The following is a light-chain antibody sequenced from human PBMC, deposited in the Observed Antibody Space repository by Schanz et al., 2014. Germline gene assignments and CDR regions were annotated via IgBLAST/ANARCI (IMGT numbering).Light chain of an antibody. V-gene: IGKV3-20*01. CDR3: QQYGSSPYT. Sequence: EIVMTQSPATLSVSPGERATLSCRASQSVSSNLAWYQQKPGQAPRLLIFGASSRATGIPDRFSGSGSGTDFTLTISRLEPEDFAVYSCQQYGSSPYTFGQGTKLEIK. CDR2: GAS. J-gene: IGKJ2*01. CDR1: QSVSSN.